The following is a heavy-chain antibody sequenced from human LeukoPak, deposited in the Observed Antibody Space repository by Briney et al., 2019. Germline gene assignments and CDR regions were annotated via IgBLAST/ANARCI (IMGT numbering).Heavy chain of an antibody. Sequence: GGSLRLSCAASGFTFSSYEMSWVRQAPGQGLVWVSRISSDGTTTNYADSVRGRFTISRDNAKNMLYLQMNSLRAEDTAIYYCVVIVLGWGQGTPVTVSS. CDR3: VVIVLG. J-gene: IGHJ4*02. CDR1: GFTFSSYE. V-gene: IGHV3-74*01. D-gene: IGHD2-8*02. CDR2: ISSDGTTT.